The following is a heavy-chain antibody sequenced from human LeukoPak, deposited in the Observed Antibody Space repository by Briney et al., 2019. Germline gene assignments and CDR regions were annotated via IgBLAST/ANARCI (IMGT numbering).Heavy chain of an antibody. J-gene: IGHJ4*02. V-gene: IGHV3-30*02. CDR1: GFTFRSYG. CDR3: ARDLWSSNSWPTARGPDY. D-gene: IGHD2-21*01. Sequence: PGGSLRLSCAASGFTFRSYGMHWVRQAPGKGLEWVAFIRYDGSNKYYADSVKGRFIMSRDNSKNTVYLQMNSLRVEDTAVYYCARDLWSSNSWPTARGPDYWGQGTQVTVSS. CDR2: IRYDGSNK.